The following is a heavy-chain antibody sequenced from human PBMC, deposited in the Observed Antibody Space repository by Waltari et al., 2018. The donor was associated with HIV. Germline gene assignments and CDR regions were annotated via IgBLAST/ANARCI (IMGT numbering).Heavy chain of an antibody. CDR2: IIPILGRA. J-gene: IGHJ6*02. CDR1: GVTFSSYT. D-gene: IGHD6-6*01. V-gene: IGHV1-69*08. Sequence: QVQLVQSGAEVKKPGSSVKVSCKASGVTFSSYTISRVRQAPGQSLEWRGRIIPILGRANYAQKFQGRVTITADKSTSTAYMELSSLRAEDTAVYYCAREPRIAALGYYYYYGMDVWGQGTTVTVSS. CDR3: AREPRIAALGYYYYYGMDV.